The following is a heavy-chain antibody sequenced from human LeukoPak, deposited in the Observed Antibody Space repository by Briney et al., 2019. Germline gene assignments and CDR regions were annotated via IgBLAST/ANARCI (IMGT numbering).Heavy chain of an antibody. CDR2: ISGSGGST. Sequence: PGGSLRLSCAASGFTFSSYAMSWVRQAPGKGLEWVPAISGSGGSTYYADSVKGRFTISRDNSKNTLYLQMNSLRAEDTAVYYCAKTRGGWYYFDYWGQGTLVTVSS. CDR1: GFTFSSYA. D-gene: IGHD6-19*01. V-gene: IGHV3-23*01. CDR3: AKTRGGWYYFDY. J-gene: IGHJ4*02.